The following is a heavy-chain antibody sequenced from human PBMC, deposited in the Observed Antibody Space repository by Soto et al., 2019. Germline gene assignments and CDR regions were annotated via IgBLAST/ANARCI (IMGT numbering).Heavy chain of an antibody. Sequence: QVHLQESGPGLVKPSGPLSLTCAVSGGSITTNWWSWVRQPPGKGLEWIGEIYHSGTTNYNPSLSGGVSISVDKTSNQFSLNLNTVTAVDLAIYYYERHIAELRTRGFDYKGQGNLVTV. CDR3: ERHIAELRTRGFDY. CDR2: IYHSGTT. J-gene: IGHJ4*02. CDR1: GGSITTNW. D-gene: IGHD6-13*01. V-gene: IGHV4-4*02.